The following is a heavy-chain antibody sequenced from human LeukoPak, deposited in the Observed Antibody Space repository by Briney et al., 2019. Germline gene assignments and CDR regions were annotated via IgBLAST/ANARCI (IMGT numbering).Heavy chain of an antibody. CDR3: ARAASQMSYYYGSGL. CDR1: GFTFSSYG. J-gene: IGHJ4*02. CDR2: IRYDGSNK. V-gene: IGHV3-30*02. D-gene: IGHD3-10*01. Sequence: GGSLRLSCAASGFTFSSYGMHWVRQAPGKGLEWVAFIRYDGSNKYYADSVKGRFTISRDNSKNTLYLQMNSLRAEDTAVYYCARAASQMSYYYGSGLWGQGTLVTVSS.